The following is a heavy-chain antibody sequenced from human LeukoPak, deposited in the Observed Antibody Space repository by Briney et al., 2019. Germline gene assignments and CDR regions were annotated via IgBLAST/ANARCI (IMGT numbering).Heavy chain of an antibody. J-gene: IGHJ4*02. CDR2: ISNSGSDT. CDR3: AKLRLSSSYHFDY. D-gene: IGHD3-22*01. V-gene: IGHV3-23*01. Sequence: GGSLRLSCAASGFTFSNYAMNWVRQAPGKGLEWVSIISNSGSDTHYADSVKGRFSISRDNSKNTLYLQMNSLRAEDTAVYYCAKLRLSSSYHFDYWGQGTLVTVSS. CDR1: GFTFSNYA.